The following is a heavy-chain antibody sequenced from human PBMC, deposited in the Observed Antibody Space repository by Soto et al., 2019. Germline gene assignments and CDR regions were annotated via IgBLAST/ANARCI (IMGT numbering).Heavy chain of an antibody. CDR2: IYHSGST. J-gene: IGHJ5*02. CDR1: SGSISSSNW. CDR3: ARYGIAAPWDNWFDP. Sequence: SETLSLTCAVSSGSISSSNWWSWVRQPPGKGLEWIGEIYHSGSTNYNPSLKSRVTISVDKSKNQFSLKLSSVTAADTAVYYCARYGIAAPWDNWFDPWGQGTLVTVSS. V-gene: IGHV4-4*02. D-gene: IGHD6-13*01.